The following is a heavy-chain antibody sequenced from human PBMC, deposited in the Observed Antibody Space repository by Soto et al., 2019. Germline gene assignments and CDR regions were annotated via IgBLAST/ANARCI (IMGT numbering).Heavy chain of an antibody. J-gene: IGHJ3*01. D-gene: IGHD2-2*01. V-gene: IGHV1-69*02. CDR1: GGTFNTYT. CDR2: IIPMLTVT. CDR3: SIGSWSAETFDV. Sequence: QVHLIQSGAEVKKPGPSVKVSCKAAGGTFNTYTLIWVRQAPGHGLEWMGRIIPMLTVTNSAQKFQGRLTLTADKSTGTAFMELTSLRSDDTAVYYCSIGSWSAETFDVWGQGTMVTVSS.